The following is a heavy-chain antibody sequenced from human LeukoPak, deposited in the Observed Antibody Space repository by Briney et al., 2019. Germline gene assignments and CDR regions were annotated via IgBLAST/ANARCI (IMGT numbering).Heavy chain of an antibody. CDR1: GGSFSGYY. J-gene: IGHJ4*02. CDR2: INHGGST. Sequence: PSETLSLTCAVYGGSFSGYYWSWIRQPPGKGLEWIGEINHGGSTNYNPSLKSRVTISVDTSKNQFSLKLSSVTAADTAVYYCARLIYCTNGVCDGDYWGRGTLVTVSS. V-gene: IGHV4-34*01. D-gene: IGHD2-8*01. CDR3: ARLIYCTNGVCDGDY.